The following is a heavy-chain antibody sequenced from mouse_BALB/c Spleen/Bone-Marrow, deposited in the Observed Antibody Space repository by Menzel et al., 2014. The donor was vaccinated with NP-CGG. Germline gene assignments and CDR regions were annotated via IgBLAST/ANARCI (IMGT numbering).Heavy chain of an antibody. CDR3: ARESIYYYGSTLDY. V-gene: IGHV1S137*01. D-gene: IGHD1-1*01. CDR2: ISTYYGDA. Sequence: VQLQQSGAELVRPGVSVKISCKGSGYTFTDYAMHWMKQSHAKSLEWIGVISTYYGDASYNQKFKGKATMTVDKSSSTAYMELARLTSEDPAIYYCARESIYYYGSTLDYWGQGTTLTVSS. CDR1: GYTFTDYA. J-gene: IGHJ2*01.